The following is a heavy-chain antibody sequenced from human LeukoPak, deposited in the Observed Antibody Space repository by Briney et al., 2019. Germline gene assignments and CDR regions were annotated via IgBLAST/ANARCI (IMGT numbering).Heavy chain of an antibody. CDR3: ARMGESRSFDY. CDR2: LHHRGTT. Sequence: SETLSLTCAVSGYSIRSAYYWGWIRQPPGKGLEWIGSLHHRGTTYYNPSLRSRVTISVDMSKNHFSLKLTSVAVADTAVYHCARMGESRSFDYWGQGTLVTVSS. J-gene: IGHJ4*02. D-gene: IGHD2-21*01. V-gene: IGHV4-38-2*01. CDR1: GYSIRSAYY.